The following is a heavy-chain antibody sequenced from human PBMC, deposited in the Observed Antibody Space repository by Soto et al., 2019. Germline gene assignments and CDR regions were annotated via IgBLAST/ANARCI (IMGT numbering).Heavy chain of an antibody. CDR3: AREASVLIPAAQPSRFDS. J-gene: IGHJ4*02. CDR1: GYTFISYG. V-gene: IGHV1-18*01. CDR2: ISPYSGYT. D-gene: IGHD2-2*01. Sequence: ASVKVSCKASGYTFISYGINWVRQAPGQGLEWVGWISPYSGYTHSAQKFHGRLTLTTDTAASTAYMELRILRSADTALYYCAREASVLIPAAQPSRFDSWGQGTLVTVS.